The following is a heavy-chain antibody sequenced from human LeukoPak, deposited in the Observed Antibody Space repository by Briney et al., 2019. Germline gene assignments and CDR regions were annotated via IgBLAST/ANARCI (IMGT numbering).Heavy chain of an antibody. CDR2: IYYTGST. CDR3: ARGVLLHFAEVSGFDP. J-gene: IGHJ5*02. Sequence: PSETLSLTCSVSSGSIDSYYWSWIRQPPGKGLEWIGSIYYTGSTNYSPSLRSRVTISVDTSKNQFALKLNSVTAADTAVYYCARGVLLHFAEVSGFDPWGQGTLVTVSS. V-gene: IGHV4-59*01. D-gene: IGHD3-10*01. CDR1: SGSIDSYY.